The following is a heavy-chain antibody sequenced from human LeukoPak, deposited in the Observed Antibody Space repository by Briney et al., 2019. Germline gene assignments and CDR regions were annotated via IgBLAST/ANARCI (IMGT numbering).Heavy chain of an antibody. CDR1: GFTFSSYG. D-gene: IGHD3-9*01. V-gene: IGHV3-30*02. CDR2: IRYDGSKQ. Sequence: GGSLGLSCAASGFTFSSYGMHWVRQAPGKGLEWVSLIRYDGSKQYYADSVKGRFTISRDNSKNTLYLQMNNLRAEDTAVYYCAKEGYFDWTNAFDIWGQGTMVTVSS. J-gene: IGHJ3*02. CDR3: AKEGYFDWTNAFDI.